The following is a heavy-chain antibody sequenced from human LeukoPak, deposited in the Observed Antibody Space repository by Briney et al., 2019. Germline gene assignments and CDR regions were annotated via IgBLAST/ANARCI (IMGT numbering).Heavy chain of an antibody. D-gene: IGHD2-15*01. CDR2: ISAYNGNT. Sequence: ASVKVSCKASGYTFTSYGISWVRQAPGQGLEWMGRISAYNGNTNYAQKLQGRVTMTTDTSTSTAYMELRSLRSDDTAVYYCARDKGVVVAATPGFHGYWGQGTLVTVSS. CDR1: GYTFTSYG. V-gene: IGHV1-18*01. CDR3: ARDKGVVVAATPGFHGY. J-gene: IGHJ4*02.